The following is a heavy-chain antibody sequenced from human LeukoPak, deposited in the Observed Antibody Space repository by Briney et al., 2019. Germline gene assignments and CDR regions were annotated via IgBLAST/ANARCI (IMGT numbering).Heavy chain of an antibody. V-gene: IGHV3-23*01. CDR1: GFTFNKYA. J-gene: IGHJ4*02. CDR2: ISASGDNT. Sequence: PGGSLRLSCAASGFTFNKYAMTWVRQAPGKGVVWVAVISASGDNTDYADSVKGRFTISRDNSKNTLSLQMNSLRAEDTAVYYCARGAYYFDYWGQGNLVTVSS. CDR3: ARGAYYFDY.